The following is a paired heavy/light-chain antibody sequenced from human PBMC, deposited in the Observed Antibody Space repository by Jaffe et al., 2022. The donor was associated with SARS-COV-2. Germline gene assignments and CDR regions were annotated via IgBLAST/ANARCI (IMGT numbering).Light chain of an antibody. CDR1: QSVLYGSNNKNY. J-gene: IGKJ4*01. CDR3: QQCFITPLT. CDR2: WAS. V-gene: IGKV4-1*01. Sequence: DIVMTQSPDSLAVSLGERATINCKSSQSVLYGSNNKNYLAWYQQKPGQPPKLLIYWASTRESGVPDRFSGSGSGTDFTLTISSLQAEDVAVYYCQQCFITPLTFGGGTKVEIK.
Heavy chain of an antibody. Sequence: QVQLQESGPGLVKPSETLSLTCTVSGGSISSYTWSWIRQPPGRGLEWIGYMFYSGSTNYNPSLKGRASISVDTSKKQLSLKVRSVTAADTAVYYCARVPMDTAMADYYGMDVWGQGTTVTVSS. D-gene: IGHD5-18*01. CDR3: ARVPMDTAMADYYGMDV. CDR2: MFYSGST. J-gene: IGHJ6*02. V-gene: IGHV4-59*01. CDR1: GGSISSYT.